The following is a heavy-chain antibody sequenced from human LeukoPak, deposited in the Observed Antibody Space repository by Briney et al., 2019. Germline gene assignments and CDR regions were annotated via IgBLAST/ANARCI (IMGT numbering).Heavy chain of an antibody. J-gene: IGHJ4*02. V-gene: IGHV4-4*07. CDR3: ARDMRFGESGVMYPEPFDY. D-gene: IGHD3-10*01. CDR1: GGSISSYY. CDR2: IYTSGST. Sequence: PSETLSLTCTVSGGSISSYYWSWIRRPAGKGLEWIGRIYTSGSTNYNPSLKSRVTMSVDTSKNQFSLKLSSVTAADTAVYYCARDMRFGESGVMYPEPFDYWGQGTLVTVSS.